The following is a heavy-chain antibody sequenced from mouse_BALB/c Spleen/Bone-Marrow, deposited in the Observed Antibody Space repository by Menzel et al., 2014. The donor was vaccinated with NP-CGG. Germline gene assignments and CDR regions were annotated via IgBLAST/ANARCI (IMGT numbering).Heavy chain of an antibody. Sequence: LVESGAELVRPGASVTLSCKASGYTFTDYEMNWVKQTPVHGLEWIGTIDPETGDTAYNQKFKGKATLTADKFSNTAYMELRSLTSEDSAVYYFTSRIYYGGAMDYWGPRASVSVSS. CDR1: GYTFTDYE. CDR3: TSRIYYGGAMDY. J-gene: IGHJ4*01. CDR2: IDPETGDT. V-gene: IGHV1-15*01. D-gene: IGHD2-1*01.